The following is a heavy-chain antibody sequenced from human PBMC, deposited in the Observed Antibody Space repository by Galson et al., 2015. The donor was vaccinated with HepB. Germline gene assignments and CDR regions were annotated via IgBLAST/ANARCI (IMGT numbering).Heavy chain of an antibody. CDR3: ARGSKSVMATTRPSDY. V-gene: IGHV4-4*02. D-gene: IGHD5-24*01. CDR2: IYHSGST. Sequence: SLRLSCAASGFTFSSHWMSWVRQPPGKGLEWVGEIYHSGSTNYNPSLKSRVTISVDKSKNQFSLKLSSVTAADTAVYYCARGSKSVMATTRPSDYWGQGTLVTVSS. CDR1: GFTFSSHW. J-gene: IGHJ4*02.